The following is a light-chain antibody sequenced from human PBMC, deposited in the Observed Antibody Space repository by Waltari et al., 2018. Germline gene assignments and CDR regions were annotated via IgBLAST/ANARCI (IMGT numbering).Light chain of an antibody. CDR3: CSYTRSSTYV. Sequence: QSALSQPASVSGSPGQPITISCSGTNTDVGGSHFVSWYHQYPDKAPKVIIYDTDRPSGVSHRFSGSKFGNTASLTISGLQAEDEADYYCCSYTRSSTYVFGTGTKVTVL. J-gene: IGLJ1*01. CDR2: DT. V-gene: IGLV2-14*03. CDR1: NTDVGGSHF.